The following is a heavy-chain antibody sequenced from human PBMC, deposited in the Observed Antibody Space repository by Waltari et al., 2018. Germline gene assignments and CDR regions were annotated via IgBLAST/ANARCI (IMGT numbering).Heavy chain of an antibody. J-gene: IGHJ4*02. CDR2: IYYSGST. Sequence: QLQLQESGPGLVKPSETLSLTCTVSGGSISSSSYYWGWIRQPPGKGLEGIGSIYYSGSTYDNPSLKSRVTISVDTSKNQFSRKLSSVTAADTAVYYCARAPGYYDSSGYYYFDYWGQGTLVTVSS. V-gene: IGHV4-39*07. CDR1: GGSISSSSYY. D-gene: IGHD3-22*01. CDR3: ARAPGYYDSSGYYYFDY.